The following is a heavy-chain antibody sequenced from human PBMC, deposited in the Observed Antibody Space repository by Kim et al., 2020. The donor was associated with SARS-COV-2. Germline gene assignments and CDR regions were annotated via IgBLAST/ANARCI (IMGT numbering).Heavy chain of an antibody. CDR1: GGSFSGYY. CDR3: AKGGFSCSWFGAETFD. CDR2: INHSGGT. V-gene: IGHV4-34*01. Sequence: SETLSLTCAVYGGSFSGYYWSWIRQPPGKGLEWIGEINHSGGTNYNPSLKSRVTISVETSKNQFSLKLSSMTAADTAVYYCAKGGFSCSWFGAETFD. J-gene: IGHJ5*01. D-gene: IGHD6-13*01.